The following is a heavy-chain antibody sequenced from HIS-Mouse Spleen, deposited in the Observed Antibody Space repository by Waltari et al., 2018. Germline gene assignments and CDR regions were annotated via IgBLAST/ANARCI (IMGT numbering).Heavy chain of an antibody. CDR3: AREIPYSSSWYDWYFDL. D-gene: IGHD6-13*01. CDR2: IYYSGST. V-gene: IGHV4-39*07. Sequence: QLQLQESGPGLVKPSETLSLTCTVSGGSFSSSSYHWGGIRQPPGKGLEWIGSIYYSGSTYYNPSLKSRVTISVDTSKNQFSLKLSSVTAADTAVYYCAREIPYSSSWYDWYFDLWGRGTLATVSS. CDR1: GGSFSSSSYH. J-gene: IGHJ2*01.